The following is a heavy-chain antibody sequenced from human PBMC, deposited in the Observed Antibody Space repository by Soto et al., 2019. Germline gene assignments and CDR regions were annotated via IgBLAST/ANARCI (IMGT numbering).Heavy chain of an antibody. Sequence: QVQLVESGGGVVQPGRSLRLSCAASGFIFSTSGMHWVRQAPGKGLELVAFIWFDGNNQFYADSVKGRFTVSRDNSKSTVYLKMNSLRAEDRAVYYCASPYPLTSGYFDVWGRGTLVSVSS. D-gene: IGHD3-10*01. J-gene: IGHJ2*01. CDR1: GFIFSTSG. CDR2: IWFDGNNQ. CDR3: ASPYPLTSGYFDV. V-gene: IGHV3-33*01.